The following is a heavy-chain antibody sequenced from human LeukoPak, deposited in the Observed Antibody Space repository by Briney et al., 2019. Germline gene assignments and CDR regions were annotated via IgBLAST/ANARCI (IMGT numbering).Heavy chain of an antibody. J-gene: IGHJ5*02. CDR1: GYTFTSYG. D-gene: IGHD3-3*01. V-gene: IGHV1-18*01. Sequence: ASVNVSCKASGYTFTSYGISWVRQAPGQGLEWMGWISAYNGNTNYAQKPQGRVTMTTDTSTSTAYMELRSLRSDDTAVYYCARENLYYDFWSGPVHNWFDPWGQGTLVTVSS. CDR3: ARENLYYDFWSGPVHNWFDP. CDR2: ISAYNGNT.